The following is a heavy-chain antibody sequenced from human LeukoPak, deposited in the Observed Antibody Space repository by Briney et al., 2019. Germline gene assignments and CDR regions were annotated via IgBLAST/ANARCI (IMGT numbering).Heavy chain of an antibody. CDR2: IYYSGST. D-gene: IGHD2-8*01. Sequence: SETLSLTCTVSGGSISTSNYYWGWIRQPPGKGLEWIGYIYYSGSTNYNPSLKSRVTISVDTSKNQFSLKLSSVTAADTAVYYCARDRCTNGVCPTEPGWFDPWGQGTLVTVSS. CDR1: GGSISTSNYY. V-gene: IGHV4-61*01. CDR3: ARDRCTNGVCPTEPGWFDP. J-gene: IGHJ5*02.